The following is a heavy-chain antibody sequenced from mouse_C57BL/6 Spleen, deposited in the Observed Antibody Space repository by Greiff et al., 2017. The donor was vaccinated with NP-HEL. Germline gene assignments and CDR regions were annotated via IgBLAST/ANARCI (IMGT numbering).Heavy chain of an antibody. V-gene: IGHV5-4*03. CDR2: ISDGGNYT. Sequence: EVMLVESGGGLVKPGGSLKLSCAASGFTFSSYAMSWVRQTPEKRLEWVATISDGGNYTYYPDNVKGRFTISRDNAKNNLYLQMSHLKSEDTAMYYCAKYGRDWYFDVWGTGTTVTVSS. CDR3: AKYGRDWYFDV. D-gene: IGHD1-1*01. J-gene: IGHJ1*03. CDR1: GFTFSSYA.